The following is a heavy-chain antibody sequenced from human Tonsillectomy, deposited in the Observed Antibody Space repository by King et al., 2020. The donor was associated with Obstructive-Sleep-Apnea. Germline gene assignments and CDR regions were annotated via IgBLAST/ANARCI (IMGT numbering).Heavy chain of an antibody. J-gene: IGHJ4*02. D-gene: IGHD2-2*01. CDR1: GYTFINHW. CDR2: IDPSDSYA. V-gene: IGHV5-10-1*01. Sequence: QLVQSGAEVKKPGESLRISCKGSGYTFINHWISWVRQVPGKGLEWMRKIDPSDSYANYSPSFEGHVTISADKSISTAYLQWSSMKASDTAVYYCARHNLGYCSSSSCYVVDYWGQGTLLTVSS. CDR3: ARHNLGYCSSSSCYVVDY.